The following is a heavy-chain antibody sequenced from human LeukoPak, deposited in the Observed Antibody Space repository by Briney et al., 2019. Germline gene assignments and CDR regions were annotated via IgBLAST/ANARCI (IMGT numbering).Heavy chain of an antibody. J-gene: IGHJ6*02. CDR3: ARTLKGRYYYYGMDV. CDR1: GGSISSYY. CDR2: IYYSGST. D-gene: IGHD1-26*01. Sequence: KPSETLSLTCTVSGGSISSYYWSWIRQPPGKGLECIGYIYYSGSTNYNPSLKSRVTISVDTSKNQFSLKLSSVTAADTAVYYCARTLKGRYYYYGMDVWGQGTTVTVSS. V-gene: IGHV4-59*08.